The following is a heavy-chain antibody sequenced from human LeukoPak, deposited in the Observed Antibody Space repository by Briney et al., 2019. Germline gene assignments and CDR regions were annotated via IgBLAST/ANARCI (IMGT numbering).Heavy chain of an antibody. Sequence: GGSLRLSCAASGFTFSSYAMSWVRQAPGKGLEWVSSISSSSSYIYYADSVKGRFTISRDNAKNSLYLQMNSLRAEDTAVYYCARFLRGYSSHLDVWGKGTTVTVSS. CDR1: GFTFSSYA. CDR2: ISSSSSYI. D-gene: IGHD5-18*01. CDR3: ARFLRGYSSHLDV. V-gene: IGHV3-21*01. J-gene: IGHJ6*04.